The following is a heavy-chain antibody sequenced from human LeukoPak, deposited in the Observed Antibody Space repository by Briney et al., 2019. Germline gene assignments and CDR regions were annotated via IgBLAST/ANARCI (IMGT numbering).Heavy chain of an antibody. Sequence: NPSETLSLTCAVYGGSFSGYYWSWIRQPPGKGLEWIGEINHSGSTNYNPSLKSRVTVSVGTSKNQFSLKLSSVTAADTAVYYCARDHRVKYSSGWYGGPFAYWGQGTLVTVSS. CDR2: INHSGST. CDR1: GGSFSGYY. CDR3: ARDHRVKYSSGWYGGPFAY. J-gene: IGHJ4*02. V-gene: IGHV4-34*01. D-gene: IGHD6-19*01.